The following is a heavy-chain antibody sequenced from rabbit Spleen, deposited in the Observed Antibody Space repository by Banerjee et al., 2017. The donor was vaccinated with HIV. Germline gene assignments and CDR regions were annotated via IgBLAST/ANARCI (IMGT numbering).Heavy chain of an antibody. CDR3: ARDLASVVGWNFSL. J-gene: IGHJ4*01. CDR2: IYAGASGST. D-gene: IGHD3-1*01. Sequence: QSLEESGGDLVKPGASLTLTYTASGFSFSSAYDMCWVRQAPGKGLEWIACIYAGASGSTYYADWAKGRFTISRTSSTTVTLQMTSLTAADTATYFCARDLASVVGWNFSLWGQGTLVTVS. CDR1: GFSFSSAYD. V-gene: IGHV1S40*01.